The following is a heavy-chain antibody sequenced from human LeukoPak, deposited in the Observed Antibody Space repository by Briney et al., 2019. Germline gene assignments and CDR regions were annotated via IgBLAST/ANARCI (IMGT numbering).Heavy chain of an antibody. CDR3: ARRRYQLVDYYYYMDV. V-gene: IGHV1-18*01. J-gene: IGHJ6*03. Sequence: ASVKVSCKASGYTFATHGISWVRQAPGQGLEWMGWISGHNGQTNYAQKFQGRVTMTTDTSTSTAHMELRSLKSDDTAVYYCARRRYQLVDYYYYMDVWGKGTTVTVSS. CDR1: GYTFATHG. D-gene: IGHD1-1*01. CDR2: ISGHNGQT.